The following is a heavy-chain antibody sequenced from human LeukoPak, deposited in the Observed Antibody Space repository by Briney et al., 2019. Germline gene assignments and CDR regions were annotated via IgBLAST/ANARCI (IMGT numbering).Heavy chain of an antibody. CDR3: ARSANPCVHDFDP. V-gene: IGHV3-48*02. CDR2: ISSSSKI. D-gene: IGHD6-6*01. CDR1: GFTFSSYA. Sequence: GGSLRLSCAASGFTFSSYAMAWVRQTPGKGLEWLSYISSSSKINYADSVKGRFTISRDNAKNSLYLQMNSLRDEDTAVYYCARSANPCVHDFDPWGQGTLVTVSS. J-gene: IGHJ5*02.